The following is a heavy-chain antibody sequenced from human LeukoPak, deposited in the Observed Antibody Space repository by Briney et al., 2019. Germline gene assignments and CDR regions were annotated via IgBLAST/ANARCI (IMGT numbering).Heavy chain of an antibody. D-gene: IGHD4-17*01. CDR2: IKSKTDGGTT. J-gene: IGHJ4*02. CDR3: TTLYGDYEWYFDY. V-gene: IGHV3-15*01. CDR1: GFTFSNAW. Sequence: GGSLRLSCAASGFTFSNAWMSWVRQAPGKGLEWVGRIKSKTDGGTTDYAAPVKGRFTISRDDSKNTLYLQMNSLKTEDTAVYYCTTLYGDYEWYFDYWGQGTLVTVSS.